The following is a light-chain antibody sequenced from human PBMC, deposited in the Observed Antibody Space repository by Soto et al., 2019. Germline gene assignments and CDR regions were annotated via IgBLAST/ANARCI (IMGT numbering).Light chain of an antibody. J-gene: IGLJ2*01. CDR3: GSYTSSSTVI. Sequence: QSALTQPASVSGSPGQSITISCTGTSSDVGNYNYVTWYQQHPGKAPKRIIYDVRNRPAGVSSRFTGSKSGNTASLTISRLQAEDEADYYCGSYTSSSTVIFGGGTKVTVL. CDR1: SSDVGNYNY. CDR2: DVR. V-gene: IGLV2-14*03.